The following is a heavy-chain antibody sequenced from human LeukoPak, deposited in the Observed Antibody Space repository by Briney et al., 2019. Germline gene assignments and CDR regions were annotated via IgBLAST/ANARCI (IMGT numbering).Heavy chain of an antibody. Sequence: PGGSLRLSCAASGFTFSSYAMSWVRQAPGKGLERVSAISGSGGSTYYADSVKGRFTISRDNSKNTLYLQMNSLRAEDTAVYYCAKVLRMGYYGSGSYSSVDYWGQGTLVTVSS. J-gene: IGHJ4*02. CDR3: AKVLRMGYYGSGSYSSVDY. CDR2: ISGSGGST. V-gene: IGHV3-23*01. D-gene: IGHD3-10*01. CDR1: GFTFSSYA.